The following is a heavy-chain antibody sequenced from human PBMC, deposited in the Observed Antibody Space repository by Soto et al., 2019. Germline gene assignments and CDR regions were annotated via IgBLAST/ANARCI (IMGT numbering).Heavy chain of an antibody. J-gene: IGHJ4*02. CDR1: GLTFSDRY. Sequence: EVQLVESGGGLVQPGGSLRLSCAASGLTFSDRYMDWVRQAPGKGLEWVGRIKSKTDGGTSDYAAPVKGRFTISRDDSRKTLYLEMISLKAEDTAVYYCTTDDPINRNWGQGTLVTVSS. CDR2: IKSKTDGGTS. V-gene: IGHV3-15*01. CDR3: TTDDPINRN.